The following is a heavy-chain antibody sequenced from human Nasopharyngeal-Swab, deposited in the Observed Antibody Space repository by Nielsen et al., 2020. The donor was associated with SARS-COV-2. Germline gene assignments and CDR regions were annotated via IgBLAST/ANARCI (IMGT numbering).Heavy chain of an antibody. CDR2: IWYDGSNK. V-gene: IGHV3-33*01. J-gene: IGHJ4*02. Sequence: VHQAQGKGLEWVAVIWYDGSNKYYADSVKGRFTISRDNSKNTLYLQMNSLRAEDTAVYYCAREAGTTVTTYGGVPDYWGQGTLVTVSS. D-gene: IGHD4-17*01. CDR3: AREAGTTVTTYGGVPDY.